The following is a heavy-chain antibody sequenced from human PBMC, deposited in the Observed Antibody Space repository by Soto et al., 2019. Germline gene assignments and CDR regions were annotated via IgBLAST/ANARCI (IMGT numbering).Heavy chain of an antibody. CDR2: IKSKTDGGTT. J-gene: IGHJ4*02. Sequence: GGSLRLSCAASGFTFSNAWMNWVRQAPGKGLEWVGRIKSKTDGGTTDYAAPVKGRFTISRDDSKNTLYLQMNSLKTEDTAVYYCSSSIAAAGRYPFDYWGQGTLVTVSS. D-gene: IGHD6-13*01. V-gene: IGHV3-15*07. CDR1: GFTFSNAW. CDR3: SSSIAAAGRYPFDY.